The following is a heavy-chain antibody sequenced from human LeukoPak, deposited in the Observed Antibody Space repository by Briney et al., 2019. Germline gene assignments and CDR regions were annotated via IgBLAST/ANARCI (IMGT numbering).Heavy chain of an antibody. CDR2: IYSGGST. CDR1: GFTVSSNY. D-gene: IGHD6-19*01. Sequence: GGSLRLSCAASGFTVSSNYMSWVRQAPGKGLERVSVIYSGGSTYYADSVKGRFTISRDNSKNTLYLQMNSLRAEDTAVYYCARAPGYSSGWVDYWGQGTLVTVSS. V-gene: IGHV3-53*01. CDR3: ARAPGYSSGWVDY. J-gene: IGHJ4*02.